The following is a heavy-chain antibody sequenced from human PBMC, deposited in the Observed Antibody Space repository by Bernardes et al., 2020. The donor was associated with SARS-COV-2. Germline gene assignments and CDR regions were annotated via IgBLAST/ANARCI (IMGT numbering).Heavy chain of an antibody. CDR2: ISYSGIST. V-gene: IGHV3-23*01. CDR1: GFSFSSYA. Sequence: GWSLILSCAASGFSFSSYAMGWVRQAPGKGRECVSAISYSGISTYYTESVKGRFTISRDNSKNKVYLQMTSLRAEDTAVYYCAKEGKGYDILTGYDYWGQGTLVTVSS. D-gene: IGHD3-9*01. J-gene: IGHJ4*02. CDR3: AKEGKGYDILTGYDY.